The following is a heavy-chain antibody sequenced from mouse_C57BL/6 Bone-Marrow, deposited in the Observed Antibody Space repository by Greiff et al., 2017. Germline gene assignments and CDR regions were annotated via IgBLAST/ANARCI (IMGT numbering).Heavy chain of an antibody. J-gene: IGHJ1*03. D-gene: IGHD1-1*01. V-gene: IGHV1-64*01. CDR2: IHPNSGST. CDR3: ASRITTVDWNFDV. Sequence: QVQLQQPGAELVKPGASVKLSCKASGYTFTSYWMPWVKQRPGQGLEWIGMIHPNSGSTNYNEKFKSKATLTVAKSYSTAYLQLSSLTSGDSAVNYCASRITTVDWNFDVWGTGTTVTVSS. CDR1: GYTFTSYW.